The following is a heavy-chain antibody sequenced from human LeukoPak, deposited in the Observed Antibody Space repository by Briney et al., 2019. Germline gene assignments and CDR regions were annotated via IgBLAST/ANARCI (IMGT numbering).Heavy chain of an antibody. Sequence: GGSLRLSCAASGFTFDDYAMHWVRQAPGDGLEWVSLISGDGGSTYYADSVKGRFTISRDNSKNSMYLQMNSLRTEDTALYYCAKGYSSGYTYFQHWGQGTLVTVSS. CDR3: AKGYSSGYTYFQH. J-gene: IGHJ1*01. CDR2: ISGDGGST. V-gene: IGHV3-43*02. CDR1: GFTFDDYA. D-gene: IGHD3-22*01.